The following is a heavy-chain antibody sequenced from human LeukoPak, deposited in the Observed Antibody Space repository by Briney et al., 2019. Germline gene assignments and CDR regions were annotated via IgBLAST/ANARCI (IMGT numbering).Heavy chain of an antibody. CDR1: GFTFSGSA. J-gene: IGHJ5*02. CDR3: ARAEPAAPVWFDP. V-gene: IGHV3-73*01. D-gene: IGHD2-2*01. Sequence: GGSLRLSCAASGFTFSGSAMHWVRQASGKGLEWVGRIRSKANSYATAYAASVKGRFTIPRDDSKNTAYLQMNSLKTEDTAVYYCARAEPAAPVWFDPWGQGTLVTVSS. CDR2: IRSKANSYAT.